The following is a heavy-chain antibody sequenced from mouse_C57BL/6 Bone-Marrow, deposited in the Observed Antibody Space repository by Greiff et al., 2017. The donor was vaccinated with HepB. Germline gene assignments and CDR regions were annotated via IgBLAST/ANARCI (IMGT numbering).Heavy chain of an antibody. CDR3: AREGTTVGAFRYFDV. V-gene: IGHV5-16*01. Sequence: EVQLVESEGGLVQPGSSMKLSCTASGFTFSDYYMAWVRQVPEKGLEWVANINYDGSSTYYLDSLKSRFIISRDNAKNILYLQMSSLKSEDTATYYCAREGTTVGAFRYFDVWGTGTTVTVSS. D-gene: IGHD1-1*01. CDR2: INYDGSST. CDR1: GFTFSDYY. J-gene: IGHJ1*03.